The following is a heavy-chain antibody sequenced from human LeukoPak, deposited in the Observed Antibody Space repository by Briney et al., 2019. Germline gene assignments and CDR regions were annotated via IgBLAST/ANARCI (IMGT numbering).Heavy chain of an antibody. CDR3: AKYPASGGYFDY. D-gene: IGHD6-13*01. CDR1: GITLSNYG. J-gene: IGHJ4*02. Sequence: GGSLRLSCAVSGITLSNYGMSWVRQAPGKGLEWVAGISGSGGGTHYADSVKGRFTISRDNPKNTLYLQMNSLRAEDTAVFYCAKYPASGGYFDYWGQGTLVTVSS. CDR2: ISGSGGGT. V-gene: IGHV3-23*01.